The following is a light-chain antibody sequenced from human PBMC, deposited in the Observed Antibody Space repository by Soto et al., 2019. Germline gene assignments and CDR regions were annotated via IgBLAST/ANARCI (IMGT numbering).Light chain of an antibody. Sequence: EIVLTQSPGTLSLSPGERATLSCRASQSVSSSYLAWYQQKPGQAPRLFIYGASSRATGIPDRFSGSGSETDFTLTISRLEPEDFAVYYCQQYGTSPRTFGQGTKVEIK. CDR3: QQYGTSPRT. CDR1: QSVSSSY. J-gene: IGKJ1*01. V-gene: IGKV3-20*01. CDR2: GAS.